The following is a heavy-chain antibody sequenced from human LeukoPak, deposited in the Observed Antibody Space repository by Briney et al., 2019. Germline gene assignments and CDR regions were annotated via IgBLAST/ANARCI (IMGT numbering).Heavy chain of an antibody. CDR2: IYSGGST. D-gene: IGHD3-22*01. V-gene: IGHV3-53*01. CDR3: ARDLGDSSGYYDY. J-gene: IGHJ4*02. CDR1: GFTFSSNY. Sequence: GGSLRLSCAASGFTFSSNYMSWVRQAPGKGLEWVSVIYSGGSTYYADSVKGRFSISRDHSKNTLYLQMNSLRAEDTAVYYCARDLGDSSGYYDYWGQGTLVTVSS.